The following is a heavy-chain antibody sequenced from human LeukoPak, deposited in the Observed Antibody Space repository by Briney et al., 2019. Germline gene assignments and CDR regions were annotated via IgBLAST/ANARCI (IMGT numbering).Heavy chain of an antibody. CDR1: GGTFSSYA. D-gene: IGHD6-6*01. CDR3: ARVRYSSSSYYYYYYYMDV. J-gene: IGHJ6*03. V-gene: IGHV1-69*05. CDR2: IIPIFGTA. Sequence: SVKVSCKASGGTFSSYAISWVPQAPGQGLEWMGGIIPIFGTANYAQKFQGRVTITTDESTSTAYMELSSLRSEDTAVYYCARVRYSSSSYYYYYYYMDVWGKGTTVTVSS.